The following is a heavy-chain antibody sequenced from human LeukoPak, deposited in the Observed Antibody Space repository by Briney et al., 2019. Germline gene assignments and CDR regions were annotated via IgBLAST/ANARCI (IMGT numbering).Heavy chain of an antibody. D-gene: IGHD6-19*01. Sequence: SETLSLTCTVSGGPISHYFWNWVRQPPGKGLEWIGYIFYSGPTNYNPSLKSRVTISVDTSKNQFALRLSSVTAADTAVYYCARQTFPGCFDYWGQGTLVTVSS. CDR1: GGPISHYF. V-gene: IGHV4-59*08. CDR3: ARQTFPGCFDY. J-gene: IGHJ4*02. CDR2: IFYSGPT.